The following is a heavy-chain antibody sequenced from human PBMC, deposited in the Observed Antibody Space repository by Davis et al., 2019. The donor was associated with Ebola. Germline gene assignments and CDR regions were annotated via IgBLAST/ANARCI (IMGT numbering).Heavy chain of an antibody. CDR1: GFTFSGSA. D-gene: IGHD2-2*01. V-gene: IGHV3-73*01. CDR3: IRQGGACLTTTCYHLD. J-gene: IGHJ4*02. Sequence: PGGSLRLSCAASGFTFSGSAMHWVRQASGKGLEWVGRITSKTYNHATTYAASVKGRFTISRDDSKNMLYLQMSSLKIEDTAVYHCIRQGGACLTTTCYHLDWGQGTLVTVSS. CDR2: ITSKTYNHAT.